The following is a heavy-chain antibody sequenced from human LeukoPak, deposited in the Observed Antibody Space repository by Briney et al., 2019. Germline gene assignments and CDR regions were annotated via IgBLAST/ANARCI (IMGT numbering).Heavy chain of an antibody. Sequence: ASVKVSCKASGYTFTSYGISWVRQAPGQGLEWMGWISAYNGNTIYAQKLQGRVTMTTDTSTSTAYMGLRSPRSDDTAVYYCARDLRFYGSGSYYLSYYFDYWGQGTLVTVSS. CDR1: GYTFTSYG. J-gene: IGHJ4*02. CDR2: ISAYNGNT. D-gene: IGHD3-10*01. CDR3: ARDLRFYGSGSYYLSYYFDY. V-gene: IGHV1-18*01.